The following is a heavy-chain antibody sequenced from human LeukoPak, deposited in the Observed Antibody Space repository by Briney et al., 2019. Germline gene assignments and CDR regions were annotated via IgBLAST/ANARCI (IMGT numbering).Heavy chain of an antibody. CDR1: GFTFSDYY. Sequence: GSLRLSCAASGFTFSDYYMSGIRQAPGKGLEWVSYISSSSSYTNYADSVKGRFTISRDNAKNSLYLQMNSLRAEDTAVYYCARVRSAAAGIAYWGQGTLVTVSS. D-gene: IGHD6-13*01. V-gene: IGHV3-11*05. CDR2: ISSSSSYT. J-gene: IGHJ4*02. CDR3: ARVRSAAAGIAY.